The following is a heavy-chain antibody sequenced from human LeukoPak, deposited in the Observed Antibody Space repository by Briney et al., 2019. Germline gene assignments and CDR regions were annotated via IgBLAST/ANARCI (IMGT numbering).Heavy chain of an antibody. J-gene: IGHJ4*02. Sequence: GGSLRLSCAASGFTFNSYSMNWVRQAPGKGLEWVANIKQDGSEKYYVDSVKGRFTISRDNAKNSLYLQMNSLRAEDTAVYYCAIGEVGYCTNGVCHPSHYWGQGTLVTVSS. CDR1: GFTFNSYS. CDR3: AIGEVGYCTNGVCHPSHY. V-gene: IGHV3-7*03. D-gene: IGHD2-8*01. CDR2: IKQDGSEK.